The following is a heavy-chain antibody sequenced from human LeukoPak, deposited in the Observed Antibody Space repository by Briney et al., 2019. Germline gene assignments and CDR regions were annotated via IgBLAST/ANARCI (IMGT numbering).Heavy chain of an antibody. Sequence: GGSLRLSCAASGFTFSSYDMTWVRQAPGKGLEWVSAISGSGGSTYYADSVKGRFTISRDNSKNTLYLQMNSLRAADTAVYYCAKVSLQLNAFDIWGQGTMVTVSS. J-gene: IGHJ3*02. CDR3: AKVSLQLNAFDI. D-gene: IGHD2-2*01. CDR2: ISGSGGST. CDR1: GFTFSSYD. V-gene: IGHV3-23*01.